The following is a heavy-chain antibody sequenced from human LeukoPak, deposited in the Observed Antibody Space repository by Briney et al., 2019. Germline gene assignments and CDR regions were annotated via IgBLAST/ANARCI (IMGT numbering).Heavy chain of an antibody. J-gene: IGHJ4*02. V-gene: IGHV1-2*02. Sequence: ASVKVSCKASGYTFTGYYMHWVRQAPGQGLEWMGWINPNSGGTNYAQEFQGRVTITRNTSASTAYMELSSLRSEDMAVYYCAREGYGDGPFDYWGQGTLVTVFS. CDR1: GYTFTGYY. CDR2: INPNSGGT. CDR3: AREGYGDGPFDY. D-gene: IGHD4-17*01.